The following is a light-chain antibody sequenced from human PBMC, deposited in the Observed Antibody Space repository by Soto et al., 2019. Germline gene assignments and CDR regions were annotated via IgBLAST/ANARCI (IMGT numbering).Light chain of an antibody. J-gene: IGKJ2*01. Sequence: DIQMTQSPSAMSASVGDRVTITCRASQGISNYLAWFQQKPGQGPKRLIYGASNLQSGVPPRFSGSGSETEFTLTSSNLQPEDLATYYCLQHNAYQFTFGQGTKLEIK. CDR1: QGISNY. CDR3: LQHNAYQFT. CDR2: GAS. V-gene: IGKV1-17*03.